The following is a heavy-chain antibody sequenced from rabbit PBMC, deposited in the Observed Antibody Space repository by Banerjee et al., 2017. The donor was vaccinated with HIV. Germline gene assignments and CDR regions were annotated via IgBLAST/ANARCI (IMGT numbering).Heavy chain of an antibody. CDR2: IDVGSSGST. V-gene: IGHV1S40*01. CDR1: AFTFSSYW. CDR3: ARRYAGYAGYGSADL. D-gene: IGHD4-2*01. J-gene: IGHJ3*01. Sequence: QSLEESGGDLVKPGASLTLTCAASAFTFSSYWICWVRQAPGKGLEWIACIDVGSSGSTYYASWAKGRFTISKTSSTTVTLQMTSLTAADTATYFCARRYAGYAGYGSADLWGQGTLVTVS.